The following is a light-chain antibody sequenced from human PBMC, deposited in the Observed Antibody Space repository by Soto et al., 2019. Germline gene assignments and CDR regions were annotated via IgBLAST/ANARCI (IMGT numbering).Light chain of an antibody. J-gene: IGKJ2*01. V-gene: IGKV1-39*01. CDR1: QNIRNY. CDR2: AAY. CDR3: QQSSNTPYT. Sequence: DIQMTQSPSSLSASVGDRVTIACRASQNIRNYLNWYQQTPGKAPKLLIYAAYSLQSGVPSRFSGSGSGTDFTLTITSLQPEDSGTYYCQQSSNTPYTFGQGTKLEIK.